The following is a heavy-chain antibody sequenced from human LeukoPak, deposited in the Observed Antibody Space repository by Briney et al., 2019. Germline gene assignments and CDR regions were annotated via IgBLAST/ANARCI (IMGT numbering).Heavy chain of an antibody. CDR3: ARSRVQLHDAAYDY. Sequence: GASVNVSCTASGYTFTSYYLNWVRQAPGQGLEWMGIINPSDGSTSNAQKFQGKVTMTRDTSTSTVYMELSSLRFEDTAVFYCARSRVQLHDAAYDYWGQGTLVTVSS. J-gene: IGHJ4*02. D-gene: IGHD1-26*01. CDR1: GYTFTSYY. V-gene: IGHV1-46*01. CDR2: INPSDGST.